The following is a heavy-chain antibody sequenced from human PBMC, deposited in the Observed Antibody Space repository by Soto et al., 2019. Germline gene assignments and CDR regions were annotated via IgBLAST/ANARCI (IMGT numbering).Heavy chain of an antibody. J-gene: IGHJ6*02. D-gene: IGHD2-15*01. CDR3: ARTIYSGDYYYYGMAV. CDR1: GYSFTSYW. Sequence: GESLKISCDGSGYSFTSYWIGWVRQMPGNGLEWMGIIYPGDSDTRYSPSFQGQVTISADKSISTAYLQWSSLKASDTAMYYCARTIYSGDYYYYGMAVWGQGTTVTVSS. CDR2: IYPGDSDT. V-gene: IGHV5-51*01.